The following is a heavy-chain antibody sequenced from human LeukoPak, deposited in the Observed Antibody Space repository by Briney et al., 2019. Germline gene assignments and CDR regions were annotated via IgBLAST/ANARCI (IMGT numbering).Heavy chain of an antibody. CDR1: GGSISNGGFY. J-gene: IGHJ5*02. V-gene: IGHV4-31*03. D-gene: IGHD2-15*01. CDR2: IYYGGNT. Sequence: PSETLSLTCTVSGGSISNGGFYWSWIRQHPGKGLEWIGYIYYGGNTYYNPSLKGRVTISVDTSKNQFSLKLSSVTAADTAVYYCARGGSHCFDPWGQGTLVTVSS. CDR3: ARGGSHCFDP.